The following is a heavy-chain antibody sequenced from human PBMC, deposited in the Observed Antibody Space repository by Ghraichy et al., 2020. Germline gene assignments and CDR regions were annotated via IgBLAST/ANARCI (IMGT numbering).Heavy chain of an antibody. CDR2: IYYSGST. D-gene: IGHD2-21*02. CDR3: ARSAYCGGDCYFIYYYYYYMDV. CDR1: GGSISSSSYY. Sequence: SETLSLTCTVSGGSISSSSYYWGWIRQPPGKGLEWIGSIYYSGSTYYNPSLKSRVTISVDTSKNQFSLKLSSVTAADTAVYYCARSAYCGGDCYFIYYYYYYMDVWGKGTTVTVSS. J-gene: IGHJ6*03. V-gene: IGHV4-39*01.